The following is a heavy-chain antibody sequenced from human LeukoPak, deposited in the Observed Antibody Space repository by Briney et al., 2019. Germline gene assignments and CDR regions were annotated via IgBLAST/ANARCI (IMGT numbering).Heavy chain of an antibody. CDR1: GFTFSSYW. V-gene: IGHV3-7*01. D-gene: IGHD6-19*01. CDR2: IKTDGSLI. J-gene: IGHJ4*02. Sequence: GGSLRLSCVASGFTFSSYWMTWVRQAPGKGLEWVANIKTDGSLIYYVDSVKGRFTISRDNAKNSLYLQMNSLRAEDTAVYYCAKGRRDSGWYLYYFDYWGQGTLVTVSS. CDR3: AKGRRDSGWYLYYFDY.